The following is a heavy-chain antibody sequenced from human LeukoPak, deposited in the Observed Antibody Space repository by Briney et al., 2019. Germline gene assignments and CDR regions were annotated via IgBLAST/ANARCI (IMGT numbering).Heavy chain of an antibody. CDR2: ISYDGSNK. CDR3: AKGVLWFGELLGY. CDR1: GFTFSSYG. D-gene: IGHD3-10*01. J-gene: IGHJ4*02. Sequence: GRSLRLSCAASGFTFSSYGMHWVRQAQGKGLEWVAVISYDGSNKYYADSVKGRFTISRDNSKNSLYLQMNSLRTEDTALYYCAKGVLWFGELLGYWGQGALVTVSS. V-gene: IGHV3-30*18.